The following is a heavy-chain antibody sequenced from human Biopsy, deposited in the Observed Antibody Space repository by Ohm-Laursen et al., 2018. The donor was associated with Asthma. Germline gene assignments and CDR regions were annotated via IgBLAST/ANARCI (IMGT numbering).Heavy chain of an antibody. V-gene: IGHV1-69*13. J-gene: IGHJ3*01. D-gene: IGHD3-22*01. CDR3: ARDPSYFDPSVEGWHL. CDR2: IIPISLTP. Sequence: SVKVSCKASGGTFGNYAISWARQAPGQGLEWMGGIIPISLTPSYARRFRGRVTISADEYTRTAYMELSSLRSEDTAVYYCARDPSYFDPSVEGWHLWGQGTMVTVSS. CDR1: GGTFGNYA.